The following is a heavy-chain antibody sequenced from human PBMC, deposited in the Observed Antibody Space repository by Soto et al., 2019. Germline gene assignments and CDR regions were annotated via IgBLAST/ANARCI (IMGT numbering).Heavy chain of an antibody. J-gene: IGHJ4*02. Sequence: GGTLRLSCAASGFTFNKYSIHWVRQAPGKGLERVAVIWHDGSEKYYADSVKDRFTISRDNSKKMVYLQMKSLRVDDTATYYCAKDGERTYGSDGNCAFFDSWGQGALVTVSS. CDR1: GFTFNKYS. V-gene: IGHV3-33*06. CDR3: AKDGERTYGSDGNCAFFDS. CDR2: IWHDGSEK. D-gene: IGHD2-15*01.